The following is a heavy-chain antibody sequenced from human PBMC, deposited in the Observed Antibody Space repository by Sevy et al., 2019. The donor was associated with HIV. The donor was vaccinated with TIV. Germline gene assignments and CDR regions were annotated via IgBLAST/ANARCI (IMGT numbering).Heavy chain of an antibody. D-gene: IGHD2-15*01. J-gene: IGHJ4*02. Sequence: SETLSLTCAISGGAISSGGYSWSRIRQPPGKGLEWIGYIYHSGSTYYNPSLKSRVTISVDRSKNQFSLKLSSVTAADTAVYYCARVGGYGYFDYWGQGTLVTVSS. CDR2: IYHSGST. CDR3: ARVGGYGYFDY. V-gene: IGHV4-30-2*01. CDR1: GGAISSGGYS.